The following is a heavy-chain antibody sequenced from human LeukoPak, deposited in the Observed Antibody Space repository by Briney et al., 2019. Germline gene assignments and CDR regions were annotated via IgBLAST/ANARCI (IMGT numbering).Heavy chain of an antibody. D-gene: IGHD2-8*01. CDR1: GASITTGAHF. CDR3: ARGATYNERNGLFDP. J-gene: IGHJ5*02. Sequence: SQTLSLTCTVSGASITTGAHFWVWIRQLPGQSLEFIGYIHYRGSTFYNPSLATRVTISLGTSADQFSLSLSSVTAADTAVYYCARGATYNERNGLFDPWGQGTLVTVSS. V-gene: IGHV4-31*03. CDR2: IHYRGST.